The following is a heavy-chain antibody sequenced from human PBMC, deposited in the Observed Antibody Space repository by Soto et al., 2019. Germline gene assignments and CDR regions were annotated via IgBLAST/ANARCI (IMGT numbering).Heavy chain of an antibody. J-gene: IGHJ5*02. CDR3: TRGPLGDPIWGSYWFDP. CDR2: IRYKANGGTT. D-gene: IGHD3-16*01. Sequence: EVQLVESGGDLVQPGRSLRLSCTASGFTFGDYGLSWFRQAPGKGLEWVGFIRYKANGGTTEYAASVKGRFTISRDDSRSIAYLQMNSLKTADTAVYYCTRGPLGDPIWGSYWFDPWGQGILVTVSS. CDR1: GFTFGDYG. V-gene: IGHV3-49*03.